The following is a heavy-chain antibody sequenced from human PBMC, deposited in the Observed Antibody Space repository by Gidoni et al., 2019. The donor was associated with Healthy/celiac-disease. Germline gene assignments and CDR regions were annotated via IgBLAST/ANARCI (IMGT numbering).Heavy chain of an antibody. Sequence: QVQLVQSGAEVKKPGSSVNVSCKASGGTFSSYAIRWVRQAPGQGLEWMGGINPIFGTANYAQKCQGRVTITADESTSTAYMELCSLRSEDTAVYYCARTEVVVAATLGWFDPWGQGTLVTVSS. J-gene: IGHJ5*02. CDR1: GGTFSSYA. D-gene: IGHD2-15*01. CDR2: INPIFGTA. CDR3: ARTEVVVAATLGWFDP. V-gene: IGHV1-69*01.